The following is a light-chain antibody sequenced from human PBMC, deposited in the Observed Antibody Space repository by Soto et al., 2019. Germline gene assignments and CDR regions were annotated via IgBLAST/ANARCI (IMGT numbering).Light chain of an antibody. Sequence: EIVLTQSPATLSLSPGERATLSCRASQRVNSNLAWYQQKRGQAPRLLIYDASNRATGIPARFSGSGSGTDFTLTIRSLEPEDFAVYYCQQRSNRPLTFGGGTKVEIK. J-gene: IGKJ4*01. CDR2: DAS. V-gene: IGKV3-11*01. CDR1: QRVNSN. CDR3: QQRSNRPLT.